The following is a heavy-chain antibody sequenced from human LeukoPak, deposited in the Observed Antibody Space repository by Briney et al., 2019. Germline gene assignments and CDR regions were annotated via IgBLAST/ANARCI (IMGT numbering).Heavy chain of an antibody. Sequence: SGTLSLTCAVSGGSISSINWWSWVRQPPGKGLEWIGEIYHSGSTNYNPSLKSRVTISVDKPKNQFSLKLSSVTAADTAVYYCARDGYLGRWAFDIWGQGTMVTVSS. J-gene: IGHJ3*02. CDR1: GGSISSINW. CDR2: IYHSGST. V-gene: IGHV4-4*02. CDR3: ARDGYLGRWAFDI. D-gene: IGHD5-18*01.